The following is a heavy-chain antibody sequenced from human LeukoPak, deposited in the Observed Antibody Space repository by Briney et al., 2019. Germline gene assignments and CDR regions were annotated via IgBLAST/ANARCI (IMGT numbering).Heavy chain of an antibody. J-gene: IGHJ5*02. V-gene: IGHV4-39*01. CDR1: GGSISSSSYY. CDR3: AKSYGDYLFWFDP. D-gene: IGHD4-17*01. Sequence: ETSETLSLTCTVSGGSISSSSYYWGWIRQPPGKGLEWIGSIYYSGSTYYNPSLKSRVTISVDTSKNQFSLKLSSVTAADTAVYYCAKSYGDYLFWFDPWGQGTLVTVSS. CDR2: IYYSGST.